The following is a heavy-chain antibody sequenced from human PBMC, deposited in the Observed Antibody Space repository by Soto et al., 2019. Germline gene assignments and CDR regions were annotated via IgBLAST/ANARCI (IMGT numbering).Heavy chain of an antibody. J-gene: IGHJ4*02. Sequence: GGSLRLSCAASGFTFSSYAMSWVRQAPGKGLEWVSTISSGGGSTYYADSVKGRLTISRDNSKNTLYLQMNSLRAEDTAVYYCANETNLEGPDYWGQGTLVTVSS. CDR2: ISSGGGST. CDR1: GFTFSSYA. CDR3: ANETNLEGPDY. V-gene: IGHV3-23*01.